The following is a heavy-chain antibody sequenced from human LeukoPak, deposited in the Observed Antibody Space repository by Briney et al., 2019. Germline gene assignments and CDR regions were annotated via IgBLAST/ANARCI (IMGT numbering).Heavy chain of an antibody. D-gene: IGHD2-2*01. CDR2: ISGSGGST. CDR1: GFTFSSYG. CDR3: AKDTGQLR. Sequence: GGSLRLSCAASGFTFSSYGMSWVRQAPGKGLEWVSGISGSGGSTYFADSVKGRFTISRDNSKNTLYLQMNSLSAEDTAVYYCAKDTGQLRWGQGTLVTVSS. J-gene: IGHJ4*02. V-gene: IGHV3-23*01.